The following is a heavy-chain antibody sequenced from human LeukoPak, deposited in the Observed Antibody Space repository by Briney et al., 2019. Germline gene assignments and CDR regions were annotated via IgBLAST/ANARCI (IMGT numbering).Heavy chain of an antibody. D-gene: IGHD1-26*01. Sequence: ASVKVSCKASGYTFTSYGSIWVRQAPGQGLEWMGWISPYNGNTNYAQKLQGTVTLTTDTSTSTAYMELRSLRSDDTAVYYCARAPRVGATRAFYYYGMDVWGQGTTVTVSS. J-gene: IGHJ6*02. CDR3: ARAPRVGATRAFYYYGMDV. CDR2: ISPYNGNT. V-gene: IGHV1-18*01. CDR1: GYTFTSYG.